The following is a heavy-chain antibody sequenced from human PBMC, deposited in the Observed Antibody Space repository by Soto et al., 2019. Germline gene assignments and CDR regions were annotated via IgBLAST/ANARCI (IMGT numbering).Heavy chain of an antibody. CDR2: ISSSSSYI. J-gene: IGHJ6*02. V-gene: IGHV3-21*01. CDR1: GFTFSSYS. D-gene: IGHD4-4*01. Sequence: NPGGSLRLSCAASGFTFSSYSMNWARQAPGKGLEWVSSISSSSSYIYYADSVKGRFTISRDNAKNSLYLQMNSLRAEDTAVYYCARGYSTDYYYYYGMDVWGQGTTVTVSS. CDR3: ARGYSTDYYYYYGMDV.